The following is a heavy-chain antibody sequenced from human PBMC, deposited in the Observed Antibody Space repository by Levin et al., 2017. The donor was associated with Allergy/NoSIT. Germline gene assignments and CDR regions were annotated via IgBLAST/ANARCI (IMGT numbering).Heavy chain of an antibody. CDR3: ARQEAMITLGHYFDY. J-gene: IGHJ4*02. CDR1: GGSISRSGYY. V-gene: IGHV4-39*01. D-gene: IGHD3-16*01. CDR2: IYYSGNT. Sequence: PSETLSLTCNVSGGSISRSGYYWGWIRQPPGKGLEWIGSIYYSGNTYYNPSLKRRVTISVDTSKNQFSLKLSSLTAADTAVYYSARQEAMITLGHYFDYWGQGTLVTVSS.